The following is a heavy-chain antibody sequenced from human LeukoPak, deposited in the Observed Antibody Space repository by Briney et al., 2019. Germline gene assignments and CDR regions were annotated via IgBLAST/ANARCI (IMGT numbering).Heavy chain of an antibody. J-gene: IGHJ5*02. D-gene: IGHD2-8*02. CDR2: IDSAGSTT. V-gene: IGHV3-74*01. CDR1: GFTFSDYW. CDR3: ARRCTGGDCYSEP. Sequence: AGGSLRLSCAASGFTFSDYWMHWVRQAPGKGLMWVSRIDSAGSTTSYADSVKGRFTISRDNAKNTLYLQMNSLRAEDTAVYFCARRCTGGDCYSEPWGQGTLVTVSS.